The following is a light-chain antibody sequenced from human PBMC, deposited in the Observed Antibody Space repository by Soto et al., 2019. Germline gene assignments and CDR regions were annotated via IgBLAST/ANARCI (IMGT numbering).Light chain of an antibody. J-gene: IGLJ2*01. CDR2: GNS. V-gene: IGLV1-40*01. Sequence: QLVLTQPPSVSGAPGQRVTISCTGSSSNIGAGYDVHWYQQLPGTAPKLLIYGNSNRPSGVPDRFSGSKSGTSASLAITGLHAEDEADYYCQSYESSVSGFMGGVVFGGGTKLTVL. CDR1: SSNIGAGYD. CDR3: QSYESSVSGFMGGVV.